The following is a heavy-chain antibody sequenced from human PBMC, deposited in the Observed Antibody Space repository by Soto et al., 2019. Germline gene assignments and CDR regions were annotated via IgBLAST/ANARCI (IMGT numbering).Heavy chain of an antibody. CDR2: ISAYNGNT. D-gene: IGHD6-19*01. Sequence: ASVQGAWKASGYTYTSYGVIWVRQATGQGLEWMGWISAYNGNTNYAQKLQGRVTMTTDTSTSTAYMELRSLRAEDTAVYYCAKEWTLAVAGSYYFDYWGQGTLVTVSS. J-gene: IGHJ4*02. V-gene: IGHV1-18*01. CDR1: GYTYTSYG. CDR3: AKEWTLAVAGSYYFDY.